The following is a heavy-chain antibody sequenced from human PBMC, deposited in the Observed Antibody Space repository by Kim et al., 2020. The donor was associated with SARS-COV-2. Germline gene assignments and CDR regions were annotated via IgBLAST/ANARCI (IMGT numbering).Heavy chain of an antibody. CDR1: GGSISRSSYY. V-gene: IGHV4-39*01. Sequence: SETLSLTCTVSGGSISRSSYYWAWIRQPPGKGLEWIGRIYYSGSSYSNPSLKSRVTLSVDTSKNQFSLNLRSVTAADTAVYYCARAGPPALDFDLWVRGT. CDR3: ARAGPPALDFDL. J-gene: IGHJ2*01. CDR2: IYYSGSS.